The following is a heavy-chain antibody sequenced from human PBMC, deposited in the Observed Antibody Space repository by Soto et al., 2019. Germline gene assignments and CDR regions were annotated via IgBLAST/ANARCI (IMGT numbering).Heavy chain of an antibody. Sequence: SETLSVGCTVCVGSINITSYYWGWIRQPPGKGLEWIGSIYYTGSTDYNPSVKSRVIISVDTSKNQFFLKLSSVTAADTAVYYCERGYSFDYWGQGTMVTVSS. CDR3: ERGYSFDY. V-gene: IGHV4-39*01. J-gene: IGHJ4*02. CDR1: VGSINITSYY. CDR2: IYYTGST.